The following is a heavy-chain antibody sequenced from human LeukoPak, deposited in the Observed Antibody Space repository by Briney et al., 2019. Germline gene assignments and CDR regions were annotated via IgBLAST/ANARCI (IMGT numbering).Heavy chain of an antibody. V-gene: IGHV3-53*01. J-gene: IGHJ4*02. CDR2: IYIGGST. CDR1: GFTVSSNY. Sequence: PGGSLRLSFAASGFTVSSNYMSWVRQAPGKGLEGVSVIYIGGSTYYADSVKGRFTISRDISKNTLYLQMNSLRAEDTAMYYCARLGFVVPAVIFDYWGQGTLVTVSS. D-gene: IGHD2-2*02. CDR3: ARLGFVVPAVIFDY.